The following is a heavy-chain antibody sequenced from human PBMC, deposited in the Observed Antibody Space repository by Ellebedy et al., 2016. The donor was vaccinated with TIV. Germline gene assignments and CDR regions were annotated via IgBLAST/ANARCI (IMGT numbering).Heavy chain of an antibody. CDR3: ASPPGVVAL. D-gene: IGHD3-10*01. CDR2: RNKDGREK. V-gene: IGHV3-7*03. CDR1: GFTFSFYW. Sequence: GESLKISCAGPGFTFSFYWMSWVRQAPGKGPEWVGNRNKDGREKFYVDSVKGRFTISRDNAKNSLYLQMNSLRAEDTAVYYCASPPGVVALWGQGTLVTGSS. J-gene: IGHJ4*02.